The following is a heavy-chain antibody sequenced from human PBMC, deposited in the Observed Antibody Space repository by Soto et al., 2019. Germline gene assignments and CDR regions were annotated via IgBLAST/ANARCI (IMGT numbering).Heavy chain of an antibody. CDR1: GFTFSSYA. Sequence: GGSLRLSCAASGFTFSSYAMSWVRQAPGKGLEWVSAISGSGGSTYYADSVKGRFTISRDNSKNTLYLQMNSLRAEDTAVYYCAEGPSDYGVYGMDVWGQGTTVTVSS. J-gene: IGHJ6*02. CDR2: ISGSGGST. D-gene: IGHD4-17*01. CDR3: AEGPSDYGVYGMDV. V-gene: IGHV3-23*01.